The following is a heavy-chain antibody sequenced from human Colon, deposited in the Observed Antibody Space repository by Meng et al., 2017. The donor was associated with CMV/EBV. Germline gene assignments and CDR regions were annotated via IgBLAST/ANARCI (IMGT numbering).Heavy chain of an antibody. V-gene: IGHV3-21*01. Sequence: GESLKISCRASGFNFSTYSMAWVRQAPGKGLEWVSSIAKIGNYITYADSVKGRFTVSRDNPKNSLFLQMSSLGAEDTAFYYCATIGYSFGFTIWGQGTLVTVSS. CDR2: IAKIGNYI. D-gene: IGHD5-18*01. CDR1: GFNFSTYS. J-gene: IGHJ4*02. CDR3: ATIGYSFGFTI.